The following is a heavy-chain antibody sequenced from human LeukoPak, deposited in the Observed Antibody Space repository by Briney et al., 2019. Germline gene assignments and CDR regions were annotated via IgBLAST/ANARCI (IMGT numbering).Heavy chain of an antibody. CDR1: GYTFNGYY. CDR2: INPNSGDT. Sequence: GASVKVSCTASGYTFNGYYIHWVRQAPGQGLGWMGWINPNSGDTNYAQKFQGRFTMTRDTSNTTAYMELSSLRSDDTAVFYCARHHGGSLGFDYWGQGTLVTVSS. D-gene: IGHD3-16*01. V-gene: IGHV1-2*02. J-gene: IGHJ4*02. CDR3: ARHHGGSLGFDY.